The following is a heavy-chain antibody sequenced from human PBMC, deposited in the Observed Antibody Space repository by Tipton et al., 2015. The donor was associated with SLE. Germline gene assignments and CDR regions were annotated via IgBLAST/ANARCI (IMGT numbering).Heavy chain of an antibody. CDR1: GGTFNNYA. Sequence: QVQLVQSGAEVKKPGSSVKMSCKASGGTFNNYAISWVRQAPGQGLEWMGGIIPIFGTTNYAQKIQGRVTNTTDESTSTAYLELSSLRSEDTAVYYCATTAYSSSGGGWFDPWGQGALVTVSS. CDR2: IIPIFGTT. D-gene: IGHD6-6*01. V-gene: IGHV1-69*01. J-gene: IGHJ5*02. CDR3: ATTAYSSSGGGWFDP.